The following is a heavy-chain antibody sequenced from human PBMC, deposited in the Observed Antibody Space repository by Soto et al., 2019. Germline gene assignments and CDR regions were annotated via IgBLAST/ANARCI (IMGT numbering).Heavy chain of an antibody. Sequence: PSETLSLACTVSGCSIGSYYWSWIGQPPGKGLEWIGYIYYIGSTNYNPSLKSRVTISVDTSKNQFSMKLSSVTAEDTVVYYCARKLGIGDRYWFDPWGQGTLVTVSS. CDR1: GCSIGSYY. D-gene: IGHD1-20*01. V-gene: IGHV4-59*08. J-gene: IGHJ5*02. CDR3: ARKLGIGDRYWFDP. CDR2: IYYIGST.